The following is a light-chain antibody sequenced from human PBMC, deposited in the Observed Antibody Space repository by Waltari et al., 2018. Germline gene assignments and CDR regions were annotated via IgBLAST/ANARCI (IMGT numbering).Light chain of an antibody. CDR2: RDY. CDR3: SSWDVRLDVYV. CDR1: YNNVGQRG. J-gene: IGLJ1*01. Sequence: QAGLTQPPSVSRALRQTATLTCTGDYNNVGQRGATWLQQHQGHPPKLLLYRDYSRPSGMSEGFASSRSGNTAALTITGLRPEDEADYYCSSWDVRLDVYVFGPGTKLSVL. V-gene: IGLV10-54*04.